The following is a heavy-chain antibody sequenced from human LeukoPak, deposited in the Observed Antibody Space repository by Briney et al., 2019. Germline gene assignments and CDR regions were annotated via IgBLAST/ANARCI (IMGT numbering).Heavy chain of an antibody. CDR3: ARDVTMIVAD. CDR1: GFTFSSYW. V-gene: IGHV3-21*01. J-gene: IGHJ4*02. D-gene: IGHD3-22*01. CDR2: ISSSSSYI. Sequence: GGSLRLSCAASGFTFSSYWMSWVRQAPGKGLEWVSSISSSSSYIYYADSVKGRFTISRDNAKNSLYLQMNSLRAEDTAVYYCARDVTMIVADWGQGTLVTVSS.